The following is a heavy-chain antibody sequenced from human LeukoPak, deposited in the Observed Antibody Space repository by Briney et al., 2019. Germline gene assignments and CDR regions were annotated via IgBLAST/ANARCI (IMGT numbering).Heavy chain of an antibody. CDR2: IYYSGST. J-gene: IGHJ6*03. D-gene: IGHD2-15*01. CDR3: ARDSCSGGSCYNYMDV. V-gene: IGHV4-59*01. CDR1: AGSISSYY. Sequence: SETLSLTCTVAAGSISSYYWGWIRQRPGKGPEWLGYIYYSGSTNYNPSLKSRVTISVDTSKNQFSLKLSSVTAADTAVYYCARDSCSGGSCYNYMDVWGKGTTVTVSS.